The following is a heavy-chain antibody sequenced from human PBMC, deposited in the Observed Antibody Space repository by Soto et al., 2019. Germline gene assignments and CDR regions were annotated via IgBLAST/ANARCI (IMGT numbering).Heavy chain of an antibody. D-gene: IGHD3-16*01. Sequence: QVQLVQSGAEVKKPGASVKVSCKASGDTFTGDEITWVRQATGQGLEWMGWMNLNGGNTGHGQPFHCRLSMTGNPSISTAYMELSSLRSEDTAVYYCARVPRGSRYFYYLDVWGKGTTVIVSS. CDR3: ARVPRGSRYFYYLDV. CDR1: GDTFTGDE. J-gene: IGHJ6*03. CDR2: MNLNGGNT. V-gene: IGHV1-8*01.